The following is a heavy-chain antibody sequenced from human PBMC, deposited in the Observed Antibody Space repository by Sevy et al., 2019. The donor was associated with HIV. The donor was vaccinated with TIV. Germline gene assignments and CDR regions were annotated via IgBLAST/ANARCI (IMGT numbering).Heavy chain of an antibody. Sequence: GGSLRLSCAPSGFAFTNYFAMHWVRQAPGKGLEWVALISFDGSDKYYADSVKGRFTISRDNLKNTLFLQMNSLTTEDTAVYYCARPRANYVDHYFFFAMDVWGQGTTITVSS. CDR1: GFAFTNYFA. V-gene: IGHV3-30-3*01. CDR3: ARPRANYVDHYFFFAMDV. CDR2: ISFDGSDK. D-gene: IGHD4-17*01. J-gene: IGHJ6*02.